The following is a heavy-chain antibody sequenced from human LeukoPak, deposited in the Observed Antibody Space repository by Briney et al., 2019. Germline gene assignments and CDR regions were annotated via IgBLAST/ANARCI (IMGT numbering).Heavy chain of an antibody. Sequence: AETLSLTCTVSVGSFSSSSDYWGWIRQPPGKGLEWFESSYYSGTNYYNPLLSRRVTISVDTSNTQFSLMLSSVTAADTAVYYCARHSSTIAVSTYSYWGHGTPVTV. CDR3: ARHSSTIAVSTYSY. J-gene: IGHJ4*01. CDR2: SYYSGTN. V-gene: IGHV4-39*01. D-gene: IGHD1-26*01. CDR1: VGSFSSSSDY.